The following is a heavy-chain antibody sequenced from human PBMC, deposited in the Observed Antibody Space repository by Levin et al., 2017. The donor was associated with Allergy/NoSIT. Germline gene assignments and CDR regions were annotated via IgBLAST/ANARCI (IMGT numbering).Heavy chain of an antibody. J-gene: IGHJ5*02. D-gene: IGHD3-3*02. V-gene: IGHV4-34*01. CDR1: GGSFSGYY. CDR2: VNHSGST. CDR3: ARSISGFDP. Sequence: SETLSLTCAVYGGSFSGYYWSWIRQPPGKGLEWIGEVNHSGSTNYNPSLKSRLTISIDTSKNQFSLKLSSVTAADTAVYYCARSISGFDPWGQGTLVTVSS.